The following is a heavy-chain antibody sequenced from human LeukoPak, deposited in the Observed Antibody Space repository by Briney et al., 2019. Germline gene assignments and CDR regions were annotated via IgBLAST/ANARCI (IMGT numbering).Heavy chain of an antibody. D-gene: IGHD3-10*01. V-gene: IGHV4-39*01. J-gene: IGHJ6*02. CDR3: AKTWDYYGSGSCPYYYGMDV. Sequence: SETLSLPCTVAGGSISISSYYWGWIRQPPVKGLDWIGSIYYSGSTYYNPSLKRRVTISVDTSRNQFSLKLSSVTAADTAVYYCAKTWDYYGSGSCPYYYGMDVWGQGTTVTVSS. CDR1: GGSISISSYY. CDR2: IYYSGST.